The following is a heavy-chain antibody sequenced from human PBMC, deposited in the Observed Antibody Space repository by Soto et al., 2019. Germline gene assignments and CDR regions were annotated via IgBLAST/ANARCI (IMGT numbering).Heavy chain of an antibody. D-gene: IGHD3-22*01. J-gene: IGHJ6*02. CDR2: IIPVFGTP. CDR3: ARGDATKIVVTTYYAMDV. Sequence: ASVKVSCQASGGSLSNYGISWVRQAPGQGLEWMGAIIPVFGTPNYAQKFQDRVTITADESTTTVYMEVRSLTSEDTAVYYCARGDATKIVVTTYYAMDVWGQGTTVTVS. CDR1: GGSLSNYG. V-gene: IGHV1-69*13.